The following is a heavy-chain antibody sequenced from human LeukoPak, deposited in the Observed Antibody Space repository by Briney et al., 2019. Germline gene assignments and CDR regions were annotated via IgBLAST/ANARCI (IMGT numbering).Heavy chain of an antibody. D-gene: IGHD1-1*01. V-gene: IGHV1-2*06. CDR3: ASWDWNPNYYFDY. CDR2: INPNSGGT. Sequence: ASVKVSCKASGYTFTGYYMHWVRQAPGQGLEWMGRINPNSGGTNYAQKFQGRVTMTRDTSITTAYMELSSLRSDDTAVYYCASWDWNPNYYFDYWGQGTLVTVSS. J-gene: IGHJ4*02. CDR1: GYTFTGYY.